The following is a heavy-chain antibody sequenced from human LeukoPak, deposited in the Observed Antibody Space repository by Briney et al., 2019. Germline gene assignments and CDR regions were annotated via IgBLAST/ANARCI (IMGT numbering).Heavy chain of an antibody. D-gene: IGHD3-10*01. CDR1: GYTFTSYY. CDR3: ARVYYYASGRLDS. Sequence: ASVKVSCKASGYTFTSYYMHWVRQAPGQGLEWMGIINPSGGSTSYAQKFQGRVTMTRDTSISTAYMELRRLRSDDTAVFYCARVYYYASGRLDSWGQGTLITVSS. J-gene: IGHJ4*02. V-gene: IGHV1-46*01. CDR2: INPSGGST.